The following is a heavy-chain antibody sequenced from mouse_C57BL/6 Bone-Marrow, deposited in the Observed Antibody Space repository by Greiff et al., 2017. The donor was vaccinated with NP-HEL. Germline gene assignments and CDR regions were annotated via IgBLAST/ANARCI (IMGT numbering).Heavy chain of an antibody. CDR1: GYTFTSYW. D-gene: IGHD1-1*01. J-gene: IGHJ3*01. CDR2: IHPNSGST. V-gene: IGHV1-64*01. Sequence: QVQLQQPGAELVKPGASVKLSCKASGYTFTSYWMHWVKQRPGQGLEWIGMIHPNSGSTNYNEKFQSKATLTVDKSSSTAYLQLSSLTSEDASVYYCAKGITTVVAPFAYWGQGTLVTVSA. CDR3: AKGITTVVAPFAY.